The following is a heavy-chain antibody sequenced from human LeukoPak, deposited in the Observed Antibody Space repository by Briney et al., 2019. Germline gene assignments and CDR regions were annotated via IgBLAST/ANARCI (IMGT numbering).Heavy chain of an antibody. CDR2: IYYSGST. Sequence: SETLSLTCTVSGGSISSSSYYWGWIRQPPGKGLEWIGSIYYSGSTYYNPSLKSRVTISVDTSKNQFSLKLSSVTAADTAVYYCATYYYDSSGYASYAFEIWGQGTMVTVSS. V-gene: IGHV4-39*07. CDR3: ATYYYDSSGYASYAFEI. J-gene: IGHJ3*02. D-gene: IGHD3-22*01. CDR1: GGSISSSSYY.